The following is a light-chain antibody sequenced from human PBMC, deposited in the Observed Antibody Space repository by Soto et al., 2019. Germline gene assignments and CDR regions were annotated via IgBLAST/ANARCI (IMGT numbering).Light chain of an antibody. V-gene: IGKV1-5*01. CDR3: QKYNSYWT. CDR1: QSISSW. Sequence: DIQMTQSPSTLSASVGDRVTITCRARQSISSWLAWYQQKPGKAPKLLIYDASSLASGVPSRFSGRGSGTEFKPTISSLQPDDFAPHNCQKYNSYWTFGQGSKTDIK. J-gene: IGKJ1*01. CDR2: DAS.